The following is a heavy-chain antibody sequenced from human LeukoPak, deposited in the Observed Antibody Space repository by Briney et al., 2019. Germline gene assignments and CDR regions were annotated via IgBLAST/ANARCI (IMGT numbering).Heavy chain of an antibody. CDR2: INHSGRT. J-gene: IGHJ4*02. CDR1: GGSFSGDY. Sequence: SETLSLTCAVYGGSFSGDYWSWIRQPPGQGLEWIGEINHSGRTNYNPSLKRRVTISVYTSTNQLSMKLRIVTAADPTVYYCPRGGRHTGSFGYWGQGTLVTVSA. V-gene: IGHV4-34*01. D-gene: IGHD3-10*01. CDR3: PRGGRHTGSFGY.